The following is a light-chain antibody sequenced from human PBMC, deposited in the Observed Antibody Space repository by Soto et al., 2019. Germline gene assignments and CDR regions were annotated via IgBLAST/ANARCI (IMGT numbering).Light chain of an antibody. CDR2: SAS. CDR3: QQYGSSGT. J-gene: IGKJ1*01. Sequence: EIVMTQSPATLSASPGERATLSCRASQSVRSNLAWYQQKPGQAPRLLIYSASTRATGIPARFSGSGSGTEFTLTISRLEPEDFAVYYCQQYGSSGTFGQGTKVDIK. CDR1: QSVRSN. V-gene: IGKV3-15*01.